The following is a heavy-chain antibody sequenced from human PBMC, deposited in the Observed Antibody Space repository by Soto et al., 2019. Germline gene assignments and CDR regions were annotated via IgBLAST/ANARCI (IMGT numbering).Heavy chain of an antibody. CDR1: GGSISSSSYY. J-gene: IGHJ4*02. CDR3: ARGRPLITMIVVVTDHDYFDY. V-gene: IGHV4-39*01. Sequence: LSLTCTVSGGSISSSSYYWGWIRQPPGKGLEWIGSIYYSGRTYYNPSLKSRVTISVDTPKNQFSLKQSSVTAADTAVYYCARGRPLITMIVVVTDHDYFDYWGQGTLVTVSS. D-gene: IGHD3-22*01. CDR2: IYYSGRT.